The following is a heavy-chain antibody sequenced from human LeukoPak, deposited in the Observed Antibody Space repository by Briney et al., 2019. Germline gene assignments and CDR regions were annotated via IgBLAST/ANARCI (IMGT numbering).Heavy chain of an antibody. D-gene: IGHD6-13*01. V-gene: IGHV3-15*01. Sequence: GGSLRLSCAGSGFTFSNAWMSWVRQASGKGLEWVGRIKTKTEGETTDYAAPVKGRFTISRDDSRNRVYLQMNSLKTEDTAVYYCTTDGDRGYSSNWYNGVDAFDIWGQGTMVTVSS. J-gene: IGHJ3*02. CDR3: TTDGDRGYSSNWYNGVDAFDI. CDR1: GFTFSNAW. CDR2: IKTKTEGETT.